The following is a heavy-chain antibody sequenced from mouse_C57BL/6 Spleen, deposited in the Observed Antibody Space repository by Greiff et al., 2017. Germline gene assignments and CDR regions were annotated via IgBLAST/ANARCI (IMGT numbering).Heavy chain of an antibody. CDR2: ISSGSSTI. CDR1: GFTFSDYG. J-gene: IGHJ4*01. Sequence: EVQLVESGGGLVKPGGSLKLSCAASGFTFSDYGMHWVRQAPEKGLEWVAYISSGSSTIYYADTVKGRFTISRDNAKNTLFLQMTSLRSEDTAMYYCARRNYGNYGDYAMDYWGQGTSVTVSS. V-gene: IGHV5-17*01. CDR3: ARRNYGNYGDYAMDY. D-gene: IGHD2-1*01.